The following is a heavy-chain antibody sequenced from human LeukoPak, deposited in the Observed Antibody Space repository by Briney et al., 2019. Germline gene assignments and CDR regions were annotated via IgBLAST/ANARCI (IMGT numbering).Heavy chain of an antibody. D-gene: IGHD5-12*01. V-gene: IGHV3-23*01. Sequence: TGGSLRLSCAASGFTFSSYAMSWVRQAPGKGLEWVSAISGSGGSTYYADSVKGRFTISRDNSKNTLYLQMNNLRAEGTAVYYCAKVGWALVAAAFDIWGQGTMVTVSS. CDR3: AKVGWALVAAAFDI. J-gene: IGHJ3*02. CDR1: GFTFSSYA. CDR2: ISGSGGST.